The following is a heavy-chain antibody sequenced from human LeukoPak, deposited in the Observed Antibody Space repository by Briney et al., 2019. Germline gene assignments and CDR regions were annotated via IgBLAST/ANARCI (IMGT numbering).Heavy chain of an antibody. D-gene: IGHD3-10*01. J-gene: IGHJ4*02. CDR1: GYTLTELS. Sequence: ASVKVSCKVSGYTLTELSMHWVRQAPGKGLEWMGGFDPEDGETIYAQKFQGRVTMTEDTSTDTAYMELSSLRSKDTAVYYCATLSITMVRGALDYWGQGTLVTVSS. V-gene: IGHV1-24*01. CDR2: FDPEDGET. CDR3: ATLSITMVRGALDY.